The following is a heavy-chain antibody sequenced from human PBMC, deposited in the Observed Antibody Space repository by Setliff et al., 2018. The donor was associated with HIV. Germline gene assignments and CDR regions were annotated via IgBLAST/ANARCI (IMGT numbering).Heavy chain of an antibody. CDR1: GYSFTTYW. J-gene: IGHJ5*02. D-gene: IGHD3-10*01. CDR2: SYPADSDT. CDR3: AISGSPDRRPT. Sequence: GESLKISCKGSGYSFTTYWIAWVRQMPGKGLEWMGISYPADSDTRYSPSFQGQVTISADKSISTAYLQWSSLKASDTAIYYCAISGSPDRRPTWGQGTLVTVSS. V-gene: IGHV5-51*01.